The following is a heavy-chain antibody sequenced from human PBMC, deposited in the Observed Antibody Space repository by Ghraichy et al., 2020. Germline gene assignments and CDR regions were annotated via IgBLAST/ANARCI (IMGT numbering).Heavy chain of an antibody. V-gene: IGHV4-59*01. D-gene: IGHD6-19*01. CDR3: VTQRGAVPVAGAVFNY. Sequence: SETLSLTCTVSGDSITSYYWSWIRQPPGKGLEWIAYIFYTGTTNYNPSLKSRVTMSIDTSRNQFSLNMRSVTAADTAVYYCVTQRGAVPVAGAVFNYWGPGTLVTVSS. CDR2: IFYTGTT. CDR1: GDSITSYY. J-gene: IGHJ4*02.